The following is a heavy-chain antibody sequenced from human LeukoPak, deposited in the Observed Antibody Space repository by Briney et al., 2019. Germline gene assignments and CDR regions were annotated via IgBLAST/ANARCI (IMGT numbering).Heavy chain of an antibody. CDR1: GFTFSSYS. CDR3: ARRQQAVAGTFDY. V-gene: IGHV3-21*01. D-gene: IGHD6-19*01. J-gene: IGHJ4*02. CDR2: ISHSSSYI. Sequence: PGGSLRLSCAASGFTFSSYSMNWVRQAPGKGLEWVSSISHSSSYIYYADSVKGRFTISRDNAKNSLYLQMNSLRAEDTAVYYCARRQQAVAGTFDYWGQGTLVTVSS.